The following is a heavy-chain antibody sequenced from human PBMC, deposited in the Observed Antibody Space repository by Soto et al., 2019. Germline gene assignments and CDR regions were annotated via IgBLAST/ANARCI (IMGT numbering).Heavy chain of an antibody. CDR1: GYTLTELS. V-gene: IGHV1-24*01. CDR3: ATATILTGYPYGMDV. Sequence: ASVKVSCKVSGYTLTELSMHWVRQAPGKGLEWMGGFDPEDGETIYAQKFQGRVTMTEDTSSDTAYMELSSLRSEDTAVYYCATATILTGYPYGMDVWGQGTTVTVSS. D-gene: IGHD3-9*01. J-gene: IGHJ6*02. CDR2: FDPEDGET.